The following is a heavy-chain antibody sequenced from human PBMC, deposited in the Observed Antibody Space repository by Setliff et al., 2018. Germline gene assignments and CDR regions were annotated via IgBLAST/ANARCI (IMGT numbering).Heavy chain of an antibody. CDR3: ARRETYYNFWSGYFDH. CDR2: IYYSGST. Sequence: SETLSLTCTVSGGSISSSSYYWGWIRQPPGKGLEWIGSIYYSGSTYYNPSLKSRVTISVDTSKNQFSLKLSSVTAADTAVYYCARRETYYNFWSGYFDHWGQGTLVTVSS. CDR1: GGSISSSSYY. D-gene: IGHD3-3*01. J-gene: IGHJ4*02. V-gene: IGHV4-39*07.